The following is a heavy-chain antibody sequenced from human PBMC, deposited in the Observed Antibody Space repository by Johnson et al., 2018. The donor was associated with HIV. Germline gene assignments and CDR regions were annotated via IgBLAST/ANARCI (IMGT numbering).Heavy chain of an antibody. D-gene: IGHD6-13*01. CDR2: IKKDGSEK. J-gene: IGHJ3*02. CDR3: ANLGYSSSWDYDGFDI. Sequence: VQLVESGGGLVQPGGSLRLSCVVSGFSFSNYWMEWVRQAPGKGLVWVANIKKDGSEKYYVASVKGRFTISRDNAKNTLYLQMNNLRAEDTAVYYCANLGYSSSWDYDGFDIWGQGTMVTVSS. V-gene: IGHV3-7*03. CDR1: GFSFSNYW.